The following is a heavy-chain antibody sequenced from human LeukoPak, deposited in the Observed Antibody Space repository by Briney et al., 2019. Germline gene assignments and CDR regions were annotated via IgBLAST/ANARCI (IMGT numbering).Heavy chain of an antibody. CDR2: IYPGDSDT. CDR3: ARHIGGPGAQYHFDY. CDR1: GYSFTSYW. D-gene: IGHD3-16*01. V-gene: IGHV5-51*01. Sequence: GESLKISYKGSGYSFTSYWIGWVRQMPGKGLEWMGIIYPGDSDTRYSPSFQGQVTISADKSISTAYLQWSSLKASDTAMYYCARHIGGPGAQYHFDYWGQGTLVTVSS. J-gene: IGHJ4*02.